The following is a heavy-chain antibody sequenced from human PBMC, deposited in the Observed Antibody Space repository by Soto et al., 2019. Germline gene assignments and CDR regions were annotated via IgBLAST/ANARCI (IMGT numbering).Heavy chain of an antibody. V-gene: IGHV3-23*01. CDR2: ISGSGGST. Sequence: GGSLRLSCAASGFTFSSYAMSWVRQAPGKGLEWVSAISGSGGSTYYADSAKGRFTISRDNSKNTLYLQMDSLRAEDTAVYYCAKDRSTYYLVPPFDPWGQGTLVTVSS. J-gene: IGHJ5*02. D-gene: IGHD3-10*01. CDR1: GFTFSSYA. CDR3: AKDRSTYYLVPPFDP.